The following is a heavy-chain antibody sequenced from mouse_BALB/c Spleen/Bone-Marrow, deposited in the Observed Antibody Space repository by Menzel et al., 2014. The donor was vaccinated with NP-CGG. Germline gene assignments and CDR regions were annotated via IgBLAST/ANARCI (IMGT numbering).Heavy chain of an antibody. CDR1: GYTFSSYW. V-gene: IGHV1-9*01. CDR3: TRWGWPFDY. Sequence: VQLQQSGAELMKPGASVKISCKATGYTFSSYWIEWVKQRPGHGLEWIGEILPGSGSSNYNEKFKGKATITADTSSNTAYMQLSSLTSEDSAVYYCTRWGWPFDYWGQGTTLTVSS. J-gene: IGHJ2*01. CDR2: ILPGSGSS. D-gene: IGHD2-3*01.